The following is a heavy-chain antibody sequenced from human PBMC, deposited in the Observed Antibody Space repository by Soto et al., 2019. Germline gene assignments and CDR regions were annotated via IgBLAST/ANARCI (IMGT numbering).Heavy chain of an antibody. CDR1: GDSMDNYY. Sequence: SETLSLTCSVSGDSMDNYYWSWIRQPPGQGLEYIGYVYSSGSTSYNPSLRSRLTIYQDTSKTQFSLTLTSVTAADTAVYYCARGYTSNWFRLDSWGQGILVTVSS. CDR3: ARGYTSNWFRLDS. CDR2: VYSSGST. D-gene: IGHD6-13*01. V-gene: IGHV4-59*01. J-gene: IGHJ4*02.